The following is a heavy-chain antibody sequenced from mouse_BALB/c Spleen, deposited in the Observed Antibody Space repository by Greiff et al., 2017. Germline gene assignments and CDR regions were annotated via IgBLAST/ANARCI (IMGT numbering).Heavy chain of an antibody. CDR2: IYPYNGGT. J-gene: IGHJ4*01. V-gene: IGHV1S29*02. Sequence: DVQLQESGPELVKPGASVKISCKASGYTFTDYNMHWVKQSHGKSLEWIGYIYPYNGGTGYNQKFKSKATLTVDNSSSTAYMELRSLTSEDSAVYYCARPYYRYGEDYYAMDYWGQGTSVTVSS. CDR3: ARPYYRYGEDYYAMDY. D-gene: IGHD2-14*01. CDR1: GYTFTDYN.